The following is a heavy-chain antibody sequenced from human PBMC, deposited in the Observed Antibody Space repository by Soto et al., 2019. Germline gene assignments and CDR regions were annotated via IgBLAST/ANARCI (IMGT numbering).Heavy chain of an antibody. CDR2: IYYSGST. CDR3: ARGLERRRDYNWFDP. J-gene: IGHJ5*02. Sequence: SETLSLTCTVSGGSISSYYWSWIRQPPGKGLEWIGYIYYSGSTNYNPSLKSRVTISVDTSKNQFSLKLSSVTAADTAVYYCARGLERRRDYNWFDPWGQGTLVTISS. V-gene: IGHV4-59*01. D-gene: IGHD1-1*01. CDR1: GGSISSYY.